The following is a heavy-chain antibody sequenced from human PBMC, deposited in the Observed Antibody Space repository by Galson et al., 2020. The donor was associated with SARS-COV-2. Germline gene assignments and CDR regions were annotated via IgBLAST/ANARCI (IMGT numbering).Heavy chain of an antibody. D-gene: IGHD4-17*01. J-gene: IGHJ3*02. CDR1: GTSISSGSYS. V-gene: IGHV4-30-2*01. Sequence: SETLSLTCIVSGTSISSGSYSWNWIRQPPGKGLEWIGYISHSGGTYYNPSLKSRVTISGDRSKNQFSLRLSSVTAADTAVYYCARLHYGEYAPEAFDIWGPGTMVTVAS. CDR3: ARLHYGEYAPEAFDI. CDR2: ISHSGGT.